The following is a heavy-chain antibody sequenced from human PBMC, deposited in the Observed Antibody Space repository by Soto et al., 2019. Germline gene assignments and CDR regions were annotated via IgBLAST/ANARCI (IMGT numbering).Heavy chain of an antibody. CDR3: AKGFSYSVIDY. Sequence: QVQLVESGGGVVQPGRSLRLSCAASGFTFSTYGMHWVRQAPGKGLEWVAVISYDGSKKYYADSVKGRFTITRDNSKNTRYLQMSSLRDEYTAVYYCAKGFSYSVIDYWGQGTLVTVSS. D-gene: IGHD5-18*01. CDR1: GFTFSTYG. CDR2: ISYDGSKK. V-gene: IGHV3-30*18. J-gene: IGHJ4*02.